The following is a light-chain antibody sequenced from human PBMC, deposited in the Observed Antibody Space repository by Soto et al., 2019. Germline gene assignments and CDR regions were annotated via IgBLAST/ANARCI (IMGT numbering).Light chain of an antibody. CDR2: EVS. J-gene: IGLJ1*01. CDR1: SSDVGAYDF. Sequence: QSALTQPASVYGSPGQSITISCTGTSSDVGAYDFVSWYQQHPDKAPKLMIYEVSDRPSGVSNRFSGSKSVNTATLTISGLQAEDEADYYCSSYTSSSTRVFGTGTKVTVL. CDR3: SSYTSSSTRV. V-gene: IGLV2-14*03.